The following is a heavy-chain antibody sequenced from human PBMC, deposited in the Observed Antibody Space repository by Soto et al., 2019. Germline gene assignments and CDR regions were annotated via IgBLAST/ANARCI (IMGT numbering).Heavy chain of an antibody. Sequence: QVQLQESGPGLVKPSETLSHTCTVSGGSISSYYWSWIRQPPGKGLEWIGYIYYSGSTNYNPSLKSRVTISVDTSKNQFSLKLSSVTAADTAVYYCARYSYGYIGWFDPWGQGTLVTVSS. D-gene: IGHD5-18*01. CDR1: GGSISSYY. J-gene: IGHJ5*02. CDR2: IYYSGST. V-gene: IGHV4-59*01. CDR3: ARYSYGYIGWFDP.